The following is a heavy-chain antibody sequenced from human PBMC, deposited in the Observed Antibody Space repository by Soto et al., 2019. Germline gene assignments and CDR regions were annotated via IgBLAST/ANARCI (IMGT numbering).Heavy chain of an antibody. CDR3: TVSRTTLDP. Sequence: GGSLRLSCAASGFTFSGSAMHWVRQASGKGLEWVGRIRSKANSYATAYAASVKGRFTISRDDSKNTAYLQMNSLKTEGTAVYYCTVSRTTLDPWGQGTLVTVSS. D-gene: IGHD4-17*01. CDR2: IRSKANSYAT. V-gene: IGHV3-73*01. J-gene: IGHJ5*02. CDR1: GFTFSGSA.